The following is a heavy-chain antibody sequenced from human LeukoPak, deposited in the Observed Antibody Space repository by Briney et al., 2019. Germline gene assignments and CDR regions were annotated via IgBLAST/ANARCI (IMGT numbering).Heavy chain of an antibody. D-gene: IGHD6-19*01. CDR3: AREMITGYSSGWYLGATDY. Sequence: PGGSLRLSCAASGFTFSSDSMNWVRQAPGKGLEWVSSIISSSSDIYYADSVKGRFTISRDNAKNSLYLQMNSLRAEDTAVYYCAREMITGYSSGWYLGATDYWGQGTLVTVSS. CDR1: GFTFSSDS. J-gene: IGHJ4*02. CDR2: IISSSSDI. V-gene: IGHV3-21*01.